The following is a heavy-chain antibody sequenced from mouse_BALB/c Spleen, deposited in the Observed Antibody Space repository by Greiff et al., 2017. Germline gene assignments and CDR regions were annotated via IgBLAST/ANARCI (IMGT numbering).Heavy chain of an antibody. V-gene: IGHV5-6-5*01. CDR2: ISSGGST. CDR1: GFTFSSYA. CDR3: AREDGITTVVARGAMDY. J-gene: IGHJ4*01. D-gene: IGHD1-1*01. Sequence: EVKLMESGGGLVKPGGSLKLSCAASGFTFSSYAMSWVRQTPEKRLEWVASISSGGSTYYPDSVKGRFTISRDNARNILYLQMSSLRSEDTAMYYGAREDGITTVVARGAMDYWGQGTSVTVSS.